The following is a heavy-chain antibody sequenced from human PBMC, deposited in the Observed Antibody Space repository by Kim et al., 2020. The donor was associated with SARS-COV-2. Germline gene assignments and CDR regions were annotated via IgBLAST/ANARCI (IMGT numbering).Heavy chain of an antibody. V-gene: IGHV3-66*01. J-gene: IGHJ6*02. Sequence: FTISRDNSKNTLYLQMNSLRAEDTAVYYCARGNSGWYSAGPGRDYYGMDVWGQGTTVTVSS. D-gene: IGHD6-19*01. CDR3: ARGNSGWYSAGPGRDYYGMDV.